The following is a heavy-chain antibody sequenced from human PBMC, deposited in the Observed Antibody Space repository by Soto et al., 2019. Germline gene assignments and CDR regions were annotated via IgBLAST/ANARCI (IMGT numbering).Heavy chain of an antibody. J-gene: IGHJ2*01. V-gene: IGHV4-30-4*01. CDR2: IYYSGST. Sequence: SETLSLTCTVSGGSISSGDYYWSWIRQPPGKGLEWIGYIYYSGSTYYNPSLKSRVTISVDTSKNQFSLKLSSVTAADTAVYYCAREGGGYGDYGWYFDLWGRGTLVTVSS. CDR1: GGSISSGDYY. CDR3: AREGGGYGDYGWYFDL. D-gene: IGHD4-17*01.